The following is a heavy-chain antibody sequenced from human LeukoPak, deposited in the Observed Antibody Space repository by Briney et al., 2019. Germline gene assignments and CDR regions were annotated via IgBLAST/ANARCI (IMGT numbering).Heavy chain of an antibody. V-gene: IGHV1-46*01. CDR1: GYTFTSYY. D-gene: IGHD5-24*01. J-gene: IGHJ5*02. CDR2: INPSGGST. CDR3: ARVRDGYNSFVYWFDP. Sequence: ASVKVSCKASGYTFTSYYMHWVRQAPGQGLEWMGIINPSGGSTSYAQKFQGRVTMTRDTSKNQFSLKLSSVTAADTAVYYCARVRDGYNSFVYWFDPWGQGTLVTVSS.